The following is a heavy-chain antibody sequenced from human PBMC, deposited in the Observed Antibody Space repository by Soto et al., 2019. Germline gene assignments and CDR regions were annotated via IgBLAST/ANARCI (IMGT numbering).Heavy chain of an antibody. CDR2: TYYRSKWYN. J-gene: IGHJ5*02. CDR3: ARRERAAGTDWWFDP. D-gene: IGHD6-13*01. Sequence: SQTLSLPCAISVDSVSCNSVAWNWIRQSPSRGLEWLGRTYYRSKWYNDYAVSVKSRITIDPDTSKNQFSLKLSSVTAADTAVYYCARRERAAGTDWWFDPWGQGTLVTVSS. V-gene: IGHV6-1*01. CDR1: VDSVSCNSVA.